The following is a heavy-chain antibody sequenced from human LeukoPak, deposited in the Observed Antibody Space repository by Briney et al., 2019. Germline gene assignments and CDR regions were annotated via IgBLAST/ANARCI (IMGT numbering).Heavy chain of an antibody. CDR1: GYSFTSYW. Sequence: LGEPLKICCMGSGYSFTSYWICCLRQMPGKGLEWMGIIYPGDSDTSYSPSFQGQVTISADKSISTTYLQWSSLKASDTAMYYCARHLVVPAAAPFDAFDIWGQGTMVTVSS. CDR3: ARHLVVPAAAPFDAFDI. D-gene: IGHD2-2*01. J-gene: IGHJ3*02. V-gene: IGHV5-51*01. CDR2: IYPGDSDT.